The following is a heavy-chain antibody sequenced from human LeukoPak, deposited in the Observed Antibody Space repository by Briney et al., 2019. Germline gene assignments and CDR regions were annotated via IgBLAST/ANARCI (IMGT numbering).Heavy chain of an antibody. V-gene: IGHV1-8*03. CDR1: GYTFTSYD. CDR2: MNPNSGNT. D-gene: IGHD3-10*01. J-gene: IGHJ5*02. Sequence: ASVKVSCKASGYTFTSYDINWVRQATGQGLEWMGWMNPNSGNTGYAQKFQGRVTITRNTCISTAYMELSSLRSEDTAVYYCAIHMVRGVISWFDPWGQGTLVTVSS. CDR3: AIHMVRGVISWFDP.